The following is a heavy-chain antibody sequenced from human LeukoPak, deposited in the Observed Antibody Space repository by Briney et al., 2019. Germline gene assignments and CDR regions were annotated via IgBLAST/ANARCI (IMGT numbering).Heavy chain of an antibody. CDR1: GFTFSSYA. J-gene: IGHJ5*01. CDR2: ISGSGGST. CDR3: AKDSSASYYGCLDS. Sequence: PGGSLRLSCAASGFTFSSYAMSWVRQVPGKGLEWVSAISGSGGSTYYADSVKGRFTISRDNSRNTLYLQMNSLRAEDTAVYYCAKDSSASYYGCLDSWGQGALVAVSS. D-gene: IGHD3-22*01. V-gene: IGHV3-23*01.